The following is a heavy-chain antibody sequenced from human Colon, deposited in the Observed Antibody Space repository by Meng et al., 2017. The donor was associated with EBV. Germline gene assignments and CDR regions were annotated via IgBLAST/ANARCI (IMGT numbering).Heavy chain of an antibody. Sequence: GSGLRLCKSYQSRFLTATCMVGSCSLCGIYSSWNGPHPGKVLECIVYIHSSGSTYNNPSLRSRLTISVDTSKNQVSLKLSSVTAADTAVYYFARASYGSGSPLGESWFDPWGQGTLVTVSS. V-gene: IGHV4-31*03. CDR3: ARASYGSGSPLGESWFDP. CDR1: VGSCSLCGIY. D-gene: IGHD3-10*01. CDR2: IHSSGST. J-gene: IGHJ5*02.